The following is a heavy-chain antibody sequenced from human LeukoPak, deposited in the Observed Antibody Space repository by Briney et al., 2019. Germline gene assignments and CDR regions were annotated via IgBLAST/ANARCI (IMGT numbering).Heavy chain of an antibody. Sequence: PSETLSLTCAVYGGSFSGYYWSWIRQPPGKGLEWIGEINHSGSTNYNPSLKSRVTISVDTSKNQFSLKLSSVTAAGTAVYYCARYYDFWSGYYEGGWFDPWGQGTLVTVSS. CDR2: INHSGST. J-gene: IGHJ5*02. D-gene: IGHD3-3*01. CDR1: GGSFSGYY. CDR3: ARYYDFWSGYYEGGWFDP. V-gene: IGHV4-34*01.